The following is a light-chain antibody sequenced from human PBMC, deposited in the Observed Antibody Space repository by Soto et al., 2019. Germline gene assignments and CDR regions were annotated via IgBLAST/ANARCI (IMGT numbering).Light chain of an antibody. V-gene: IGLV2-8*01. J-gene: IGLJ2*01. CDR3: SSDAGINNVS. Sequence: QSALTQPPSASGSPGQSVTISCTGTSSDVGGYDSFSWYQQQSGKAPKLMIYEVTKRPSGVPDRFSGSKSGNTASLTVSGLQAEDEADYYCSSDAGINNVSFGAGTKLTV. CDR1: SSDVGGYDS. CDR2: EVT.